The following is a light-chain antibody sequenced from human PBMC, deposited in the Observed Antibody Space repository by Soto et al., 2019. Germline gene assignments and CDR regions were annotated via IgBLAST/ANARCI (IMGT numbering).Light chain of an antibody. V-gene: IGKV3-11*01. Sequence: EIVLTQSPATLSLSPGERAALYCRACQSVSSYLAWYQHKPGQAPRLLIYDASNRATGIPARFSGSGSGTDFTLTISSLEPEDFAVYDCQQRSNWPLTFGGGTKVEIK. CDR1: QSVSSY. J-gene: IGKJ4*01. CDR2: DAS. CDR3: QQRSNWPLT.